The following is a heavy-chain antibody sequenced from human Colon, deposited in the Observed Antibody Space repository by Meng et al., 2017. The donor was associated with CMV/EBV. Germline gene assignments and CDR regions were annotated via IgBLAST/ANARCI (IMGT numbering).Heavy chain of an antibody. Sequence: GPLRLSCSVSGASVNSDNNYWSWIRQPPGKGLEFIGYVYYSGSTNYNPFFKGRVTISIDTSKNQFSLKLASVTAADTAIYYCTRGNTALWDNDHWGQGTLVTVSS. V-gene: IGHV4-61*01. D-gene: IGHD3-16*01. CDR2: VYYSGST. J-gene: IGHJ4*02. CDR1: GASVNSDNNY. CDR3: TRGNTALWDNDH.